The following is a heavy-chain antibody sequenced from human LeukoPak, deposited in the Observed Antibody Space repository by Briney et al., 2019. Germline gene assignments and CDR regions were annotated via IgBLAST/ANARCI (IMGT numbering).Heavy chain of an antibody. D-gene: IGHD5-18*01. J-gene: IGHJ6*03. CDR3: ARGGGTAMDSWGYYYYMDV. CDR2: IIPIFGTA. Sequence: SVKVSCKASGGTFSSYAISWVRQAPGQGLEWMGGIIPIFGTANYAQKFQGRVTITTDESTSTAYMELSSLRSEDTAVYYCARGGGTAMDSWGYYYYMDVWGKGTTDTVSS. V-gene: IGHV1-69*05. CDR1: GGTFSSYA.